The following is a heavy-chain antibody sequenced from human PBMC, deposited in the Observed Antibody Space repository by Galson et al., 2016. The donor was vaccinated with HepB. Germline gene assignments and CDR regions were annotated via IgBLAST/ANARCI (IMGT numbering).Heavy chain of an antibody. Sequence: SLRLSCAASGFTFSSYAMSWVRQAPGKGLEWVSGISDSGRTTYYEDSVRGRFTISRDNSKNTLYLQMNSLRAEGTAVYYCAKVIPRKFLEWLLEGLLDYWGQGTLVSVSS. CDR3: AKVIPRKFLEWLLEGLLDY. J-gene: IGHJ4*02. V-gene: IGHV3-23*01. CDR1: GFTFSSYA. CDR2: ISDSGRTT. D-gene: IGHD3-3*01.